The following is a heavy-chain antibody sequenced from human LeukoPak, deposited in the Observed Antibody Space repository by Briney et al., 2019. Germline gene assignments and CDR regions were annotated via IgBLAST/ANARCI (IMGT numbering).Heavy chain of an antibody. CDR2: ISDSGSGT. CDR3: AKSGDIYCFDY. V-gene: IGHV3-23*01. CDR1: GFTFSSYA. D-gene: IGHD2-21*01. J-gene: IGHJ4*02. Sequence: PGGSLRLSCAASGFTFSSYAMSWVRQAPGKGLEWVSIISDSGSGTFYADSVKGRFTISRDTSKSTLYLQMNSLRAEDTAVYYCAKSGDIYCFDYWGQGTLVTVSS.